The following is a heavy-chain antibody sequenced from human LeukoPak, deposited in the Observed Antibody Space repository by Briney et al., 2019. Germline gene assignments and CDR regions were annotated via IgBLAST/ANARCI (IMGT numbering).Heavy chain of an antibody. D-gene: IGHD3-10*01. J-gene: IGHJ4*02. Sequence: GGSLRLSCAASGFSFSSYGMHWVRQALGKGLEWVAFIRYDGSNKYYADSVKGRFTISRDNSKNTLYLQMNSLRAEDTAVYYCAKDLDYYGSGTYPTDYWGQGTLVTVSS. CDR3: AKDLDYYGSGTYPTDY. CDR2: IRYDGSNK. V-gene: IGHV3-30*02. CDR1: GFSFSSYG.